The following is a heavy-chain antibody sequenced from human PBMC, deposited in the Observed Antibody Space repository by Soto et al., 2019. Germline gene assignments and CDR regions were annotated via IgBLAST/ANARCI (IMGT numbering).Heavy chain of an antibody. Sequence: QVQLVQSGAEVKKPGASVKVSCKASGYTFTSYGISWVRQAPGQGLEWMGWISGYNGDTNYAQKLQGRVTMSTDTSTSTAYMELRSLGSDDTAVYYCARAPQTVAGGGIWYWGQGTLVTVSS. J-gene: IGHJ4*02. D-gene: IGHD6-13*01. CDR1: GYTFTSYG. CDR3: ARAPQTVAGGGIWY. CDR2: ISGYNGDT. V-gene: IGHV1-18*04.